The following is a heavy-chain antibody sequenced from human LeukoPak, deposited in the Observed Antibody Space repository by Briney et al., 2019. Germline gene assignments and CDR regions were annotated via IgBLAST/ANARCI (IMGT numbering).Heavy chain of an antibody. CDR1: GYTFTGYY. Sequence: ASVKVSCKASGYTFTGYYLHWVRQAPGQGLEWMGWINPNSGGTKYAQKFQGRVTLTRDTSISTAYMDLSRLRSDDTAVYYCARGVGPTTAQSTFDYWGQGALVTVSS. CDR2: INPNSGGT. CDR3: ARGVGPTTAQSTFDY. D-gene: IGHD1-26*01. V-gene: IGHV1-2*02. J-gene: IGHJ4*02.